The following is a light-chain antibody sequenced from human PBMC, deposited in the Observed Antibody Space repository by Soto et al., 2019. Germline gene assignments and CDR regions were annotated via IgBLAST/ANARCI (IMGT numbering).Light chain of an antibody. J-gene: IGKJ1*01. CDR2: KAS. V-gene: IGKV1-5*03. CDR1: QTISSW. Sequence: DIQMTQSPSTLSGYVGDRLTITSRASQTISSWLAWYQQKPGKAPKILIYKASTLKSGVPSRFRGSGSGTEFTLTISSLQPDDFATYYCQHHNSYSEAFGQGTKVDI. CDR3: QHHNSYSEA.